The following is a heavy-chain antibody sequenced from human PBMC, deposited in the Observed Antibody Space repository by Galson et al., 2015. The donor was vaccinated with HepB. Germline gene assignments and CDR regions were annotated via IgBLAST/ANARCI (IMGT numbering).Heavy chain of an antibody. D-gene: IGHD4-17*01. CDR3: ARVVPYYGDYIPDY. Sequence: SLRLSCAASGFTFSSYSMNWVRQAPGKGLEWVSYISSSSSTIYYADSVKGRFTISRDNAKNSLYLQMNSLRDEDTAVYYCARVVPYYGDYIPDYWGQGTLVTVSS. CDR2: ISSSSSTI. J-gene: IGHJ4*02. V-gene: IGHV3-48*02. CDR1: GFTFSSYS.